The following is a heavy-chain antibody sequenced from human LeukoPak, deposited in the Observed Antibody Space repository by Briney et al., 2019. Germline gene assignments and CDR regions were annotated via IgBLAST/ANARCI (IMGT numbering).Heavy chain of an antibody. Sequence: GGSLRLSCAASGFTFSSYAMSWVRQAPGKGLEWVSAISGSGGSTYYADSVKGRFTISRDNSKNTLYLQMNSLRAEDTAVYYCAKDQRIAVVELGDYWGQGTLVTVSS. D-gene: IGHD3-22*01. J-gene: IGHJ4*02. CDR1: GFTFSSYA. CDR3: AKDQRIAVVELGDY. V-gene: IGHV3-23*01. CDR2: ISGSGGST.